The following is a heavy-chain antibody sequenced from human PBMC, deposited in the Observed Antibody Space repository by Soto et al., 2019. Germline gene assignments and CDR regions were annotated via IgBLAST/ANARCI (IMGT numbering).Heavy chain of an antibody. CDR3: AKAYVYSYGYPLSDY. J-gene: IGHJ4*02. Sequence: EVQLLESGGGLVQPGGSLRLSCAASGFTFSSYAMSWVRQAPGKELEWVSAISGSGGSTYYADSVKGRFTISRDNSKNTLYLQMNSLRAEDTAVYYCAKAYVYSYGYPLSDYWGQGTLVTVSS. V-gene: IGHV3-23*01. CDR2: ISGSGGST. D-gene: IGHD5-18*01. CDR1: GFTFSSYA.